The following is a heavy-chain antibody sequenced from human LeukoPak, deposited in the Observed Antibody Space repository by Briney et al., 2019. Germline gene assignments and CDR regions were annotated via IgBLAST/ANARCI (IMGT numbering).Heavy chain of an antibody. D-gene: IGHD2-2*01. CDR3: ARDLMYCDTMSCYDGDFDY. V-gene: IGHV1-18*01. CDR2: ISAYNHNT. J-gene: IGHJ4*02. Sequence: GASVKVSCKASGYSFINFGLSRVRQAPGQGLEWMGWISAYNHNTNYAQKFQGRVTMTIDTSTTTVYMELRSLRSDDTAIYYCARDLMYCDTMSCYDGDFDYWGQGTPVTVSS. CDR1: GYSFINFG.